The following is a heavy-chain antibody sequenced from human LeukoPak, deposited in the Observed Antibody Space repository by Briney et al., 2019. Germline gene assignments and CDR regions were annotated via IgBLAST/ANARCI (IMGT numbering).Heavy chain of an antibody. V-gene: IGHV4-34*01. CDR2: INHSGST. D-gene: IGHD2-15*01. Sequence: PSETLSLTCAVYGGSFSGYYWSWIRQPPGKGLEWIGEINHSGSTNYNPSLKSRVTISVDTSKNQFSLKLSSVTAADTAVYYCASGGYCSGGSCYDYWGQGTLVTVSS. J-gene: IGHJ4*02. CDR3: ASGGYCSGGSCYDY. CDR1: GGSFSGYY.